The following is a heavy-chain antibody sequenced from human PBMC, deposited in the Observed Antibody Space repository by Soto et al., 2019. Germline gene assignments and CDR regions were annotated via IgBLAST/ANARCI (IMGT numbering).Heavy chain of an antibody. CDR3: AKELRPNDY. CDR2: LSLSGDNT. V-gene: IGHV3-23*01. CDR1: GFSFSVSA. Sequence: EVQLLESGGGLVQPGGYLRLSCTASGFSFSVSAMSWVRQAPGKGLEWVSALSLSGDNTYYADSVKGRFTISRDTSKNTLYLQMNSLRAEDTAVYYCAKELRPNDYWGQGTLVIVSS. J-gene: IGHJ4*02.